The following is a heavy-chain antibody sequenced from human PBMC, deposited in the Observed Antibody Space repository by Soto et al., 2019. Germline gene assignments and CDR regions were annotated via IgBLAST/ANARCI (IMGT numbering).Heavy chain of an antibody. J-gene: IGHJ4*02. CDR3: ARDHPGSSWFDY. Sequence: PSETLSLTCTVSGGSIRSYYWSWIRQPPGKGLEWIGYIYYSGSTNYNPSLKSRVTISVDTSKNQFSLKLSSVTAADMAVYYCARDHPGSSWFDYWGQGTLVTVSS. CDR2: IYYSGST. V-gene: IGHV4-59*01. D-gene: IGHD6-13*01. CDR1: GGSIRSYY.